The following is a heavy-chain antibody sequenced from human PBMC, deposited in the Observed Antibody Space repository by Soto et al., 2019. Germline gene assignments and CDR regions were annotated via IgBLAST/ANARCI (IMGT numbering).Heavy chain of an antibody. Sequence: SETLSLTCTVSGGFISNYYWNWIRQSPGKGLEWIGYIYSSGSTHYNPSLQNRVTISIDTSKNQVSLKVNSVTAADTAVYYCGIVDMITFGGITGPNDAFDRWGQGKMVT. V-gene: IGHV4-59*01. CDR2: IYSSGST. J-gene: IGHJ3*01. CDR1: GGFISNYY. CDR3: GIVDMITFGGITGPNDAFDR. D-gene: IGHD3-16*01.